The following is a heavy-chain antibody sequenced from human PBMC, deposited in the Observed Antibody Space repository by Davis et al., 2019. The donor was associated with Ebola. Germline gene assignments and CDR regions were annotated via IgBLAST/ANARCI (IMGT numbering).Heavy chain of an antibody. CDR2: IIPILGIA. J-gene: IGHJ6*02. Sequence: SVKVSCKASGGTFSSYAISWVRQAPGQGLEWMGRIIPILGIANYAQKFQGRVTITADESTSTAYMELSSLRSEDTAVYYCARDDFGKRNRGMYGMDVWGQGTTVTVSS. CDR1: GGTFSSYA. D-gene: IGHD1-14*01. CDR3: ARDDFGKRNRGMYGMDV. V-gene: IGHV1-69*04.